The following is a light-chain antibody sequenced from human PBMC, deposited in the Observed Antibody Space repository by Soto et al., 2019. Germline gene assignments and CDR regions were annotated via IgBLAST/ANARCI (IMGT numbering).Light chain of an antibody. CDR3: QSYDSGLSGVV. Sequence: QSVRAQPPSVSGAPGQRVTISCTGSNSNIGADYDVHWYQQFPGAAPKLLIYGNTNRPSGVPDRFSGSKSRISASLAITGLQAEDEADYFCQSYDSGLSGVVFGGGTKVTVL. CDR2: GNT. CDR1: NSNIGADYD. V-gene: IGLV1-40*01. J-gene: IGLJ2*01.